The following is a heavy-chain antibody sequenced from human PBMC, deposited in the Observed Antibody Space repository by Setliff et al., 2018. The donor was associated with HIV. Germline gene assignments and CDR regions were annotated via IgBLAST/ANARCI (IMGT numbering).Heavy chain of an antibody. CDR1: GDSISSSRSF. CDR2: IYHSGST. V-gene: IGHV4-39*07. J-gene: IGHJ4*02. CDR3: AREGDGIDF. Sequence: SETLSLTCTVSGDSISSSRSFWGWIRQSPGKGLEWIGSIYHSGSTYYNPSLKSRVIISIDTSRNQFSLKLSSVTGADTAVYYCAREGDGIDFWGQGTLVTVSS. D-gene: IGHD2-21*02.